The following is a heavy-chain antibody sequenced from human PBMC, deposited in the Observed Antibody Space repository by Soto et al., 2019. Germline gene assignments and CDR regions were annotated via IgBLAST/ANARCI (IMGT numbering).Heavy chain of an antibody. V-gene: IGHV4-59*01. CDR2: IYYSGST. CDR3: ARADSSALDY. J-gene: IGHJ4*02. D-gene: IGHD6-19*01. CDR1: GGSISSYY. Sequence: SETLSLTCTVSGGSISSYYWSWIRQPPGKGLEWIGYIYYSGSTSYNPSLKSRVTISVDTSKNQFSLKLSSVTAADTAVYYCARADSSALDYWGQGTLVTVSS.